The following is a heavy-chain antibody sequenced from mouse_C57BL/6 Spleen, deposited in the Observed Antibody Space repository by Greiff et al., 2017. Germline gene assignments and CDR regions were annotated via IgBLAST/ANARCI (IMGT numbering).Heavy chain of an antibody. Sequence: VHLVESGPELVKPGASVKISCKASGYSFTSYYIHWVKQRPGQGLEWIGWIYPGSGNTKYNEKFKGKATLTADTSSSTAYMQLSSLTSEDSAVYYCARRLPMDYWGQGTSVTVSS. CDR3: ARRLPMDY. D-gene: IGHD3-2*02. CDR2: IYPGSGNT. V-gene: IGHV1-66*01. J-gene: IGHJ4*01. CDR1: GYSFTSYY.